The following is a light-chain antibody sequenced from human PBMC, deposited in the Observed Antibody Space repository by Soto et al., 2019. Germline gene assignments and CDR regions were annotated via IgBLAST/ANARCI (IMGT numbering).Light chain of an antibody. CDR3: QVYSMLPV. V-gene: IGKV1-27*01. CDR2: AAS. Sequence: DIQMTQSPTSLSASVGDRVTITCRASQGIRNFVAWYQQKPGKAPKLLIYAASTLQSGVPSRFSGSRSDTDFNFTINRLDPDNVAPYSCQVYSMLPVFGPGTKVEIK. J-gene: IGKJ3*01. CDR1: QGIRNF.